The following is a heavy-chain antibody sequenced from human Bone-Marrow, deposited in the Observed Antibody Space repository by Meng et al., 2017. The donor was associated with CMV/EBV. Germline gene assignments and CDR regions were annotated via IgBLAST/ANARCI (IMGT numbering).Heavy chain of an antibody. CDR1: GFTFSSYG. D-gene: IGHD3-22*01. J-gene: IGHJ3*02. CDR2: IRYDGSNK. CDR3: AREGYYDSSGYPRDAFDI. Sequence: GESLKISCAASGFTFSSYGMHWVRQAPGKGLEWVAFIRYDGSNKYYADSVKGRFTISRDNSKNTLYLQMNSLRAEDTAVYYCAREGYYDSSGYPRDAFDIWGQGTMVTVSS. V-gene: IGHV3-30*02.